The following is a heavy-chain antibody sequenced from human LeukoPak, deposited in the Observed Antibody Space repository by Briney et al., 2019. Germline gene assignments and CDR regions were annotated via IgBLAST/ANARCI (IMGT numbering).Heavy chain of an antibody. D-gene: IGHD6-13*01. Sequence: SETLSLTCAVYGGSFSGYYWSWIRQPPGKGLEWIGEINHSGSTNYNPSLKSRVTISVDTSKNQFSLKLSSVTAADTAVYYCARAGYSSSSPFPYSMDVWGQGTTVTVSS. CDR3: ARAGYSSSSPFPYSMDV. J-gene: IGHJ6*02. CDR1: GGSFSGYY. CDR2: INHSGST. V-gene: IGHV4-34*01.